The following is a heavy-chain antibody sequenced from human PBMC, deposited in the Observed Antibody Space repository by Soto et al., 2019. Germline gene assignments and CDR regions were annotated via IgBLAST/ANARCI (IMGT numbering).Heavy chain of an antibody. J-gene: IGHJ6*02. Sequence: GGSLRLSCAASGFTFSSYAMHWVRQAPGKGLEWVAVISYDGSNKYYADSVKGRFTISRDNSKNTLYLQMNSLRAEDTAVYYCARAAPITVTTAYYYGMDVWGQGTTVTVSS. D-gene: IGHD4-4*01. CDR3: ARAAPITVTTAYYYGMDV. V-gene: IGHV3-30-3*01. CDR1: GFTFSSYA. CDR2: ISYDGSNK.